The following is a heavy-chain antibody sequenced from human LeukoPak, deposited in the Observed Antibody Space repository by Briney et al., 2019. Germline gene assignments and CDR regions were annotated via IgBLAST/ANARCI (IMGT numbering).Heavy chain of an antibody. CDR2: IIPILGIA. Sequence: SVKVSCKASGGTFSSYAIIWVRQAPGQGLEWMGRIIPILGIANYAQKFQGRVTITADKSTSTAYMELSSPRSEDTAVYYCARGGKYYYDSSGPYYFDYWGQGTLVTVSS. J-gene: IGHJ4*02. CDR1: GGTFSSYA. D-gene: IGHD3-22*01. V-gene: IGHV1-69*04. CDR3: ARGGKYYYDSSGPYYFDY.